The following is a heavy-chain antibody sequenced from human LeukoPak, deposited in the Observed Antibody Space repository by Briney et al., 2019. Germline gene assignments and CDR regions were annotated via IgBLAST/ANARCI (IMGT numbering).Heavy chain of an antibody. CDR2: INHSGST. D-gene: IGHD6-19*01. J-gene: IGHJ4*02. CDR3: ARFIAVAGFDY. CDR1: SGSFSGYY. V-gene: IGHV4-34*01. Sequence: SETLSLTCAVYSGSFSGYYWSWIRQPPGKGLEWIGEINHSGSTYYNPSLKSRVTISVDTSKNQFSLKLSSVTAADTAVYYCARFIAVAGFDYWGQGTLVTVSS.